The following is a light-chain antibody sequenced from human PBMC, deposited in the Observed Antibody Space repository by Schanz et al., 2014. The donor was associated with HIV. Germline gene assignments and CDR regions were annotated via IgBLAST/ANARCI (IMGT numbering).Light chain of an antibody. CDR2: AAS. Sequence: DIQLTQSPSSVSASVGDRVTITCRASQAISTSLAWYQQKPGKAPKLLIYAASSLHGGVPSRFSGSGSGTDFTLTISSLQPEDFATYYCQQSYSTLYTFGQGTKLEIK. J-gene: IGKJ2*01. V-gene: IGKV1-39*01. CDR1: QAISTS. CDR3: QQSYSTLYT.